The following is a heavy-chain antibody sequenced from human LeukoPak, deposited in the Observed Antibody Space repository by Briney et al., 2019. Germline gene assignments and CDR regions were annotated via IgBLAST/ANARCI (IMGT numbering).Heavy chain of an antibody. Sequence: SETLSLTCTVSGGSISSSSYYWGWIRQPPGKGLEWIGSIYYSGSTYYNPSLKSRVTISVDTSKNQFSLKLSSVTAADTAVYYCARDRDYGDWTPLDTWGQGTLVTVSS. J-gene: IGHJ5*02. CDR1: GGSISSSSYY. CDR2: IYYSGST. CDR3: ARDRDYGDWTPLDT. V-gene: IGHV4-39*07. D-gene: IGHD4-17*01.